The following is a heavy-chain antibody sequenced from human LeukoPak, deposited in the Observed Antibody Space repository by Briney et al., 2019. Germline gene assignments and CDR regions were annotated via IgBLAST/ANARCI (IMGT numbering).Heavy chain of an antibody. CDR3: AEGGY. J-gene: IGHJ4*02. CDR2: IKPDGSEK. Sequence: PGGSLRLSYAASGFSLSNYWMNWVRQAPGKGLEWVASIKPDGSEKYYVDSLRGRFTISRDDARNSLYLQMSSLRAEDTAVYYCAEGGYWGQGTLVTVSS. CDR1: GFSLSNYW. V-gene: IGHV3-7*01.